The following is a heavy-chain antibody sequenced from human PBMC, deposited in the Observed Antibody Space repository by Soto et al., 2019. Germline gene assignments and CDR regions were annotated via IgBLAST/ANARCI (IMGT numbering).Heavy chain of an antibody. CDR2: IYHSGST. Sequence: SDTLSLTCAVCGASVTSDDYYWSWIRQPPGKGLEWIGYIYHSGSTYYNPSLKSRVSISIDTSQNQFSLKLTSLTAADTAVYYCARDPIFYYASSGYGGSYFDYWGQGSRVTVSS. J-gene: IGHJ4*02. V-gene: IGHV4-30-4*02. CDR3: ARDPIFYYASSGYGGSYFDY. CDR1: GASVTSDDYY. D-gene: IGHD3-22*01.